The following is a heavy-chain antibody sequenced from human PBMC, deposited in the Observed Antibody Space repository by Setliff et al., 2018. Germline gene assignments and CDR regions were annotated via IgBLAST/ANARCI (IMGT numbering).Heavy chain of an antibody. V-gene: IGHV4-59*01. CDR2: IDYSGST. J-gene: IGHJ5*02. D-gene: IGHD5-18*01. CDR3: AREIHSAAYNWFDP. CDR1: GGSISSYY. Sequence: SETLSLTCTVSGGSISSYYWSWIRQPPGKGLAWIGYIDYSGSTKYNPSLKSRVTISVDTSKNQFSLKLSSVTAADTAVYYCAREIHSAAYNWFDPWGQGTLVTVSS.